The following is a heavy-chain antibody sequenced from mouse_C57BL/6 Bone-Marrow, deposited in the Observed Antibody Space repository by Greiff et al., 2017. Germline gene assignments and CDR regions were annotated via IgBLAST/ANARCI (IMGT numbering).Heavy chain of an antibody. CDR3: ARDSQIYEGYYWYFDV. CDR2: ISDGGSYT. CDR1: GFTFSSYA. J-gene: IGHJ1*03. V-gene: IGHV5-4*01. D-gene: IGHD2-3*01. Sequence: EVMLVESGGGLVKPGGSLKLSCAASGFTFSSYAMSWVRQTPEKRLEWVATISDGGSYTYSPDNVKGRFTISRDNAKNNLYLQMSHLKSEDTAMYYCARDSQIYEGYYWYFDVWGTGTTVTVSS.